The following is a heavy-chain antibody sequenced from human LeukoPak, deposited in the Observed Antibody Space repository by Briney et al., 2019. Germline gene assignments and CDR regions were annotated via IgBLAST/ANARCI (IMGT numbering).Heavy chain of an antibody. CDR1: GFTFSSYA. J-gene: IGHJ4*02. CDR3: AKGSSGWYSPPSFDY. D-gene: IGHD6-19*01. V-gene: IGHV3-23*01. CDR2: ISGSGGST. Sequence: GSLRLSCAASGFTFSSYAMSWVRQAPGKGLEWVSAISGSGGSTYYADSVKGRFTISRDNSKNTLYLQMNSLRAEDTAVYYCAKGSSGWYSPPSFDYWGQGTLVTVSS.